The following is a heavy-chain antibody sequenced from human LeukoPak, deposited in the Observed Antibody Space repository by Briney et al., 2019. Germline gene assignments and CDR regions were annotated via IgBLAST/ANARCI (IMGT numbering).Heavy chain of an antibody. CDR1: GGSISSGDYY. D-gene: IGHD5-12*01. V-gene: IGHV4-39*01. CDR2: IHYSGTT. J-gene: IGHJ4*02. Sequence: SETLSLTCTVSGGSISSGDYYWGWIRQPPGEGLEWIGIIHYSGTTYYNPSLKSRVTISVYTSKSQFSLRLSSLTAADTAVYYCARQPLVAPVSYYFDYWGQGTLVTVSS. CDR3: ARQPLVAPVSYYFDY.